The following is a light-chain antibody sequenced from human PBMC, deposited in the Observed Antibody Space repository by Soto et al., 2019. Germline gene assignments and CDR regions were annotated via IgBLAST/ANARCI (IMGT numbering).Light chain of an antibody. J-gene: IGKJ2*01. CDR3: QQYYSTPPT. CDR2: WAS. V-gene: IGKV4-1*01. CDR1: QSVLYSSNNKNY. Sequence: DIVMTQSPDSLAVSLGERATINWKSSQSVLYSSNNKNYLAWYQQKPGQPPKLLIYWASTRESGVPDRFSGSGSGTDFTLTISSLQAEDVAVYHCQQYYSTPPTFGQGTKLEIK.